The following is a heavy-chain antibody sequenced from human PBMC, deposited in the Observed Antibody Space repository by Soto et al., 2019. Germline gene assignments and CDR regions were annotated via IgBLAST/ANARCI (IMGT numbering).Heavy chain of an antibody. V-gene: IGHV4-31*03. CDR1: GGSISSGGYY. Sequence: SETLSLTCTVSGGSISSGGYYWSWIRQHPGKGLEWIGYIYYSGSTYYNPSLKSRVTISVDTSKNQFSLKLSSVTAADTAVYYCARGNYYDSSGYYWYFDYWGQGTLVTVSS. D-gene: IGHD3-22*01. CDR2: IYYSGST. CDR3: ARGNYYDSSGYYWYFDY. J-gene: IGHJ4*02.